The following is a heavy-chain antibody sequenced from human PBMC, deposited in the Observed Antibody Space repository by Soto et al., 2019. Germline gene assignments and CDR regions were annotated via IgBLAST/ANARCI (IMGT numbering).Heavy chain of an antibody. Sequence: PGGSLRLSCAASGFTFSNAWMNWVRQAPAKGLEWVGRIKSKTDGGTTDYAAPVKGRFTISRDDSKNTLYLQMNSLKTEDTAVYYCTTDPVDYDSSGYSLSQFDYWGQGTLVTVSS. J-gene: IGHJ4*02. CDR2: IKSKTDGGTT. D-gene: IGHD3-22*01. CDR3: TTDPVDYDSSGYSLSQFDY. V-gene: IGHV3-15*07. CDR1: GFTFSNAW.